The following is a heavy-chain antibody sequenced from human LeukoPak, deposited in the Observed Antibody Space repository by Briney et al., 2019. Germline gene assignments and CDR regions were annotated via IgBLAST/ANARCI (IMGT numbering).Heavy chain of an antibody. Sequence: SETLSLTCTVSGDSVTSSCWCWIRQSAGKGLEWIGRIYDNANTNYNPSLKSRVTMSVDTSKNQFSLRLSFVTAADTAVYYCARSEAFDIWGQGTTVTVSS. J-gene: IGHJ3*02. CDR2: IYDNANT. CDR3: ARSEAFDI. V-gene: IGHV4-4*07. CDR1: GDSVTSSC.